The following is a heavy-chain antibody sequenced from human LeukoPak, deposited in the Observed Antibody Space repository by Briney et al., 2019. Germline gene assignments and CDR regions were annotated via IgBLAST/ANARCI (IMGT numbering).Heavy chain of an antibody. CDR3: ARASGLYYFDY. V-gene: IGHV3-74*01. J-gene: IGHJ4*02. Sequence: GGSLRLSCAASGFTFNNYWMHWVRQAPGKGLVWVSRINTDGSSTTYADSVKGRFTISRDNAKNTLYLQMNSLRAEDTAVYYCARASGLYYFDYWGQGTLVTVFS. CDR1: GFTFNNYW. D-gene: IGHD3-3*01. CDR2: INTDGSST.